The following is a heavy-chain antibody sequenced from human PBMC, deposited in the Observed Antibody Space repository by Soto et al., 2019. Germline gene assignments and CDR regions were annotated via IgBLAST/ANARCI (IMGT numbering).Heavy chain of an antibody. CDR1: GFTFSSYA. CDR3: AKVTRDSSGYHTEYFQH. J-gene: IGHJ1*01. Sequence: PGGSLRLSCAASGFTFSSYAMSWVRPAPGKGLEWVSAISGSGGSTYYADSVKGRFTISRDNSKNTLYLQMNSLRAEDTAVYYCAKVTRDSSGYHTEYFQHWGQGTLVTVSS. D-gene: IGHD3-22*01. V-gene: IGHV3-23*01. CDR2: ISGSGGST.